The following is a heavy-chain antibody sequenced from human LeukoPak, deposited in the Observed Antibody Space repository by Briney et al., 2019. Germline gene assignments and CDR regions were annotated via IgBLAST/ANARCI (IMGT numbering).Heavy chain of an antibody. CDR2: ISYDGSNK. V-gene: IGHV3-30*18. D-gene: IGHD3-9*01. CDR3: AKGQGFYDILTGSSLGADYYMDV. Sequence: GGSLRLSCAASGFTFSSYGMHWVRQAPGKGLEWVAVISYDGSNKYYADSVKGRFTISRGNSKNTLYLQMNSLRAEDTAVYYCAKGQGFYDILTGSSLGADYYMDVWGKGTTVTVSS. CDR1: GFTFSSYG. J-gene: IGHJ6*03.